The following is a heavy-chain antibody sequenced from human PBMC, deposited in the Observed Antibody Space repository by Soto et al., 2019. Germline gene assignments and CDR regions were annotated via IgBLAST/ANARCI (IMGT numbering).Heavy chain of an antibody. CDR3: ARDSNYGSGSYLYY. V-gene: IGHV3-30-3*01. J-gene: IGHJ4*02. CDR1: GFTFSSYA. Sequence: GGSLRLSCAAPGFTFSSYAMHWVRQAPGKGLEWVAVISYDGSNKYYADSVKGRFTISRDNSKNTLYLQMNSLRAEDTAVYYCARDSNYGSGSYLYYWGQGTLVTVSS. CDR2: ISYDGSNK. D-gene: IGHD3-10*01.